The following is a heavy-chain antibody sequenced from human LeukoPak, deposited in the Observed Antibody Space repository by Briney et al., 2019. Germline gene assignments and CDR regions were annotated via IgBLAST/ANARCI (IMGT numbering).Heavy chain of an antibody. CDR3: ARDSTVTADY. J-gene: IGHJ4*02. D-gene: IGHD4-11*01. V-gene: IGHV3-33*01. CDR2: IWDDGNNK. CDR1: GFSFSNHG. Sequence: LPGGSLRLSCAASGFSFSNHGMHWVRQAPGKRLEWVAVIWDDGNNKRYANSVNGRLTISRDNAKNSLYLQMNSLRAEDTAVYYCARDSTVTADYWGQGTLVTVSS.